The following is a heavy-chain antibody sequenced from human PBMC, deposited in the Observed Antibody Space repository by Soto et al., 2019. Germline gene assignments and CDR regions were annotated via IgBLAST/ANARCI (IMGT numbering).Heavy chain of an antibody. CDR1: GYTLTNYG. V-gene: IGHV1-18*01. CDR3: ARVRLGDPFDF. Sequence: ASVKVSCQASGYTLTNYGVHWVRQPPGQGLAWVGRFNPATPHTNYAQKFQDRVSMTADTSTSTAYMELRGLGSDDTAVYYCARVRLGDPFDFWGQGTRVTVSS. CDR2: FNPATPHT. D-gene: IGHD2-21*02. J-gene: IGHJ4*02.